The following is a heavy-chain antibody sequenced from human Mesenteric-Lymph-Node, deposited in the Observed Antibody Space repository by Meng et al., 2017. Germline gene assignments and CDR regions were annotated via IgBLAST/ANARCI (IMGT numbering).Heavy chain of an antibody. V-gene: IGHV1-3*01. CDR3: ARDHAGGGLDY. CDR2: INAGSGNT. J-gene: IGHJ4*02. CDR1: GYTFTGYY. D-gene: IGHD2-15*01. Sequence: ASVKVSCKASGYTFTGYYMHWVRQAPGQGLEWMGWINAGSGNTKYAQKFQGRLTITGDTSASTAYMELSSLRSEDTAVYYCARDHAGGGLDYWGQGTLVTVSS.